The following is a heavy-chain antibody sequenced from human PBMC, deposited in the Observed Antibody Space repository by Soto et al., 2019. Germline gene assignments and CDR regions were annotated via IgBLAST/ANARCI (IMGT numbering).Heavy chain of an antibody. Sequence: QVQLVQSGAEVKKPGSSVKVSCKSSGGTFSSYAISWVRQAPGQGLEWMGGIIPIFGTANYAQKFQCRVTISADESTSTAYMELSSLRFEDTVVYYWTSQPAQLGGSCDCRCAPWGQVTLV. CDR2: IIPIFGTA. CDR1: GGTFSSYA. J-gene: IGHJ5*02. V-gene: IGHV1-69*01. CDR3: TSQPAQLGGSCDCRCAP. D-gene: IGHD2-15*01.